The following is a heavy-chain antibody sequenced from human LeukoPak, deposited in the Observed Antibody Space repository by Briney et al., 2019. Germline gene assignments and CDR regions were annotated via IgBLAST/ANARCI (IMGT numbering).Heavy chain of an antibody. CDR3: ARVKAEDYYDSSGYFGY. V-gene: IGHV4-39*07. D-gene: IGHD3-22*01. Sequence: SETLSLTCTVSGGSISSSSYYWGWIRQPPVKGLEWIGSIYYSGSTYYNPSLKSRVTISVDTSKNQFSLKLSSVTAADTAVYYCARVKAEDYYDSSGYFGYWGQGTLVTVSS. CDR1: GGSISSSSYY. J-gene: IGHJ4*02. CDR2: IYYSGST.